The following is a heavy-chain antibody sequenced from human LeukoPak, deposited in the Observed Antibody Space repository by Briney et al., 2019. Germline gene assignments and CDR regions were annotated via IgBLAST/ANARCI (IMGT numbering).Heavy chain of an antibody. J-gene: IGHJ3*02. CDR1: GFTFSSYA. CDR2: ISGSGGST. V-gene: IGHV3-23*01. D-gene: IGHD3-10*01. CDR3: AKDRHLLLWFGDSGADAFDI. Sequence: GGSLRLSCAASGFTFSSYAMSWVRQAPGKGLEWVSAISGSGGSTYYADSVKGRFTISRDNSKNTLYLQMNSLRAEDTAVYYCAKDRHLLLWFGDSGADAFDIWGQGTMVTVSS.